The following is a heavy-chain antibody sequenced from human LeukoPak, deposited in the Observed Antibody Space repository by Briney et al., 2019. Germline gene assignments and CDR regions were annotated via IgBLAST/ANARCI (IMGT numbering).Heavy chain of an antibody. V-gene: IGHV3-53*01. CDR2: IYSGGST. Sequence: GGSLRLSCAASGFTVSSNYMSWVRQAPGKGLEWVSVIYSGGSTYYADSVKGRLTISRDNSKNTLYLQMNSLRAEDTAVYYCARLSGSYYYFDYWGQGTLVTVSS. CDR3: ARLSGSYYYFDY. D-gene: IGHD1-26*01. J-gene: IGHJ4*02. CDR1: GFTVSSNY.